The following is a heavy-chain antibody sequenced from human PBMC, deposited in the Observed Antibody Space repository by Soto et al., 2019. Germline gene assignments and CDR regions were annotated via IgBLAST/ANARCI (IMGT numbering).Heavy chain of an antibody. V-gene: IGHV4-59*01. D-gene: IGHD2-8*01. CDR2: IYSSGST. J-gene: IGHJ4*02. Sequence: SETLSLTCTVSGVSISNYYWNWIRQSPGKGLEWIGYIYSSGSTHYNPSLQNRVTISIDTSKNQVSLKVNSVTAADTAVYGVYYFDYWGQGTPVTVSS. CDR1: GVSISNYY. CDR3: YYFDY.